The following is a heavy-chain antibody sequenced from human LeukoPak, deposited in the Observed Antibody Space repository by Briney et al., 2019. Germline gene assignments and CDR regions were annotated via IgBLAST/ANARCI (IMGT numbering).Heavy chain of an antibody. CDR2: IRYDGSNK. CDR1: GFTFSSYG. CDR3: AKDPDTVTTFFDY. Sequence: GGSLRLSCAASGFTFSSYGMHWVRQAPGKGLEWVAFIRYDGSNKYYADSVKGRFTISRDNSKNTLYLQMNSLRAEDTAVYYCAKDPDTVTTFFDYWGQGTLVTVSS. J-gene: IGHJ4*02. V-gene: IGHV3-30*02. D-gene: IGHD4-17*01.